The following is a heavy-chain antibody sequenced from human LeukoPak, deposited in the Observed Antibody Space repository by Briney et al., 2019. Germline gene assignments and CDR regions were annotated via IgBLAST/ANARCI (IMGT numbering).Heavy chain of an antibody. J-gene: IGHJ4*02. CDR2: INHSGST. D-gene: IGHD2-2*03. CDR1: GESFSGYY. V-gene: IGHV4-34*01. Sequence: PSETLSLTCAIYGESFSGYYWTWIRQPPGKGLEWIGEINHSGSTNYNPSLKSRVTMSVDTSKNQFSLKLSSATAADTAVYYCARGSPFGYCSSTRCYAVDYWGQGTLVTVSS. CDR3: ARGSPFGYCSSTRCYAVDY.